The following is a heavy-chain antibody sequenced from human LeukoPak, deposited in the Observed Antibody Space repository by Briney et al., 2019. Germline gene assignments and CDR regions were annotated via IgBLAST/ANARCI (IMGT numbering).Heavy chain of an antibody. D-gene: IGHD5-12*01. Sequence: PGGSLRLSCAASGFTFSSYGMHWVRQAPGKGLEWVAVISYDGSNKYYADSVKGRSTISRDNSKNTLYLQMNSLRAEDTAVYYCAKDWGSGYDFHYYYGMDVWGQGTAVTVSS. CDR1: GFTFSSYG. CDR2: ISYDGSNK. J-gene: IGHJ6*02. CDR3: AKDWGSGYDFHYYYGMDV. V-gene: IGHV3-30*18.